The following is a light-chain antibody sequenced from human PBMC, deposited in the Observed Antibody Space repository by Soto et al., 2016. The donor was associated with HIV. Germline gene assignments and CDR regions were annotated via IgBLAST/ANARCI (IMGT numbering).Light chain of an antibody. CDR2: QNN. CDR3: QAWDSSTVV. J-gene: IGLJ3*02. V-gene: IGLV3-1*01. CDR1: KLGNKY. Sequence: SYDLTQPPSVSVSPGQTASITCSGDKLGNKYVSWYQQKPGQSPVLVIYQNNKRPSGIPERFSGSNSGNAATLTISGTQTMDEADFYCQAWDSSTVVFGGGTKVTV.